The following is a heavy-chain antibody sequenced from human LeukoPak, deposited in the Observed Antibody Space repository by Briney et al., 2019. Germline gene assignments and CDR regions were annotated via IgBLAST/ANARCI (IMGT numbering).Heavy chain of an antibody. V-gene: IGHV4-39*07. CDR2: IYYSGST. Sequence: SETLSLTCTVSGYSISSSSYYWGWLRQPPGNGLEWIGSIYYSGSTYYNPSLKSRVTISVDTSKNQFSLKLSSVTAADTAVYYCARSDPYGDYYRALDPPDYWGQGTLVTVSS. J-gene: IGHJ4*02. D-gene: IGHD4-17*01. CDR1: GYSISSSSYY. CDR3: ARSDPYGDYYRALDPPDY.